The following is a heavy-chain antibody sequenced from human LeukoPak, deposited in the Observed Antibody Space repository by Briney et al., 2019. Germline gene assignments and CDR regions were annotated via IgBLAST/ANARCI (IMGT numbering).Heavy chain of an antibody. CDR3: ATFGVLEYYYGMDV. CDR2: FDPEDGET. V-gene: IGHV1-24*01. CDR1: GYTFTSYY. D-gene: IGHD3-16*01. Sequence: RASVKVSCKASGYTFTSYYMHWVRQAPGKGLEWMGGFDPEDGETIYAQKFQGRVTMTEDTSTDTAYMELSSLRSEDTAVYYCATFGVLEYYYGMDVWGQGTTVTVSS. J-gene: IGHJ6*02.